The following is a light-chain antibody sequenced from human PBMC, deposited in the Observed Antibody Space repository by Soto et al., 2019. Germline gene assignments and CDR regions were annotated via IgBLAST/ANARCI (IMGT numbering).Light chain of an antibody. J-gene: IGKJ2*01. Sequence: DIVMTQTPLSSPVTLGQPASISCRSSQSLLHSDGNTSLSRLQQRPGQPQRLLIIKISNRFSGVPDRFSGSGAGTDFTLEISRVEAEDVGVYYCMQATQYPPYTFGHGTKLEI. CDR3: MQATQYPPYT. CDR1: QSLLHSDGNTS. CDR2: KIS. V-gene: IGKV2-24*01.